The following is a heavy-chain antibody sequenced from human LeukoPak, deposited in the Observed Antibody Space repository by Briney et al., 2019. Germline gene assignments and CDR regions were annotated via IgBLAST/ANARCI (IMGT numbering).Heavy chain of an antibody. CDR2: INPSGGST. CDR3: ACCSGSDGWYYYYGMDV. V-gene: IGHV1-46*01. D-gene: IGHD3-10*02. CDR1: GYTFTSYY. J-gene: IGHJ6*02. Sequence: ASVKVSCKASGYTFTSYYMHWVRQAPGQGLEWMGIINPSGGSTSYAQKFQGRVTMTRDTSTSTVYMELSSLRSEDTAVYYCACCSGSDGWYYYYGMDVWGQGTTVTVSS.